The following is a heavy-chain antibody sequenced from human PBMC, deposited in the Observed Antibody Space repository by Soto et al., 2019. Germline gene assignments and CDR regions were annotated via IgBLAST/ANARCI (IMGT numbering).Heavy chain of an antibody. J-gene: IGHJ4*02. CDR1: GGSISSGGYY. V-gene: IGHV4-31*03. Sequence: QVQLQESGPGLVKPSQTLSLTCTVSGGSISSGGYYWSWIRQHPGKGLEWIGYIYYSGSTYYNPSLKSRVTISVDTSKNQFSLKLSSVTAADTAVYYCARKEPHRSSGTYSSSPTFDYWGQGTLVTVSS. D-gene: IGHD6-13*01. CDR2: IYYSGST. CDR3: ARKEPHRSSGTYSSSPTFDY.